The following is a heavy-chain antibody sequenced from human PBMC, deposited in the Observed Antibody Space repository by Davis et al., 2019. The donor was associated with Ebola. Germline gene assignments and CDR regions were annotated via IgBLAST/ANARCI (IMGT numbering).Heavy chain of an antibody. CDR3: AKDLRSITMVRGAPGGFDY. Sequence: PGGSLRLSCAASGFTFSSYGMHWVRQAPGKGLEWVAVISYDGSNKYYADSVKGRFTISRDNSKNTLYLQMNSLRAEDTAVYYCAKDLRSITMVRGAPGGFDYWGQGTLVTVSS. CDR1: GFTFSSYG. V-gene: IGHV3-30*18. D-gene: IGHD3-10*01. J-gene: IGHJ4*02. CDR2: ISYDGSNK.